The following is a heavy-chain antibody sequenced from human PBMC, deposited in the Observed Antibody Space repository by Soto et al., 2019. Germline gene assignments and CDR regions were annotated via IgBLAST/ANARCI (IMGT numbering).Heavy chain of an antibody. CDR3: ARVATHYAFDI. CDR2: INPNSGGT. Sequence: ASVKVSCKASGYTFTGYYIHWVRQAPGQGLEWMGWINPNSGGTNYAQKFQGWVTMTRDTSISTAYMELSRLRSDDTAGYYCARVATHYAFDIWGQGTMVTVSS. CDR1: GYTFTGYY. J-gene: IGHJ3*02. D-gene: IGHD3-3*02. V-gene: IGHV1-2*04.